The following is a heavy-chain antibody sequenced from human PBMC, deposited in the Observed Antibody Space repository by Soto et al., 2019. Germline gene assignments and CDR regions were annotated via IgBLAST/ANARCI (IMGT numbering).Heavy chain of an antibody. CDR3: AKGGGKYYFYYFDS. CDR1: GFDFSGYA. J-gene: IGHJ4*02. D-gene: IGHD1-26*01. V-gene: IGHV3-23*01. Sequence: GGSLRLSCAASGFDFSGYAMNWVRQAPGKGLEWVSGISGTGGSPYYADSVKGRFTISRDNSKNTVYLQMNSLRAEDTAVYYCAKGGGKYYFYYFDSWGQGTLVTVSS. CDR2: ISGTGGSP.